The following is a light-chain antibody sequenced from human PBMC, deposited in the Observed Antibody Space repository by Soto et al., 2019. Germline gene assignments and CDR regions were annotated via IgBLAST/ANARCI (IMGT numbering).Light chain of an antibody. CDR3: QSYDNSLSAWV. J-gene: IGLJ3*02. V-gene: IGLV1-40*01. CDR2: GNN. CDR1: SPNIGAGYD. Sequence: QSVSTQPPSVSGAPGQTVTISCAGSSPNIGAGYDVHWYHHLPGTAPKLLIYGNNNRPSGVPDRFSGSKSGTSASLAITGLQAEDEADYYCQSYDNSLSAWVFGGGTKLTVL.